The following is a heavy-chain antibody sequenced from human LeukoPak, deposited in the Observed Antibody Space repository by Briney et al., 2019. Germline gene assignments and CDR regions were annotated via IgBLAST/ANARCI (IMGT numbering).Heavy chain of an antibody. Sequence: GGSLRLSCAASGFTFSSYSMSWVRQAPGKGLEWVAKINQDGSDKYYVDSVKGRFTISRDNAKNSLYLQMNSLRPEDTAIYYYVRWALPDYWGQGTLVTVSS. CDR1: GFTFSSYS. CDR3: VRWALPDY. CDR2: INQDGSDK. V-gene: IGHV3-7*01. J-gene: IGHJ4*02.